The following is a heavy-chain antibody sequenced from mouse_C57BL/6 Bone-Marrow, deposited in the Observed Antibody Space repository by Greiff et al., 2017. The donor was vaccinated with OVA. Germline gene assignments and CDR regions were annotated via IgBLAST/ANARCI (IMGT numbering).Heavy chain of an antibody. CDR3: ARSLRQLRLLDY. D-gene: IGHD3-2*02. CDR2: IYPGSGST. CDR1: GYTFTSYW. J-gene: IGHJ2*01. V-gene: IGHV1-55*01. Sequence: QVQLKQPGAELVKPGASVKMSCKASGYTFTSYWITWVKQRPGQGLEWIGDIYPGSGSTNYNEKFKSKATLTVDTSSSTAYMQLSSLTSEDSAVYYCARSLRQLRLLDYWGQGTTLTVSS.